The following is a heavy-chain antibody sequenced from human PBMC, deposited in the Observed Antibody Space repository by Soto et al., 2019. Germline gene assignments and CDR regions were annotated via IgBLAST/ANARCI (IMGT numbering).Heavy chain of an antibody. CDR1: GYTFTSYG. Sequence: QVQLVQSGAEVKKPGASVKVSCKASGYTFTSYGISWVRQAPGQGLEWMGWISAYNGNTNYAQKLQGSVTMTTDTSTSTAYMELRSLRSDDTAVYYCARAPTYYDFWSGYYTEVGAEYFDLWGRGTLVTVSS. D-gene: IGHD3-3*01. J-gene: IGHJ2*01. CDR2: ISAYNGNT. V-gene: IGHV1-18*01. CDR3: ARAPTYYDFWSGYYTEVGAEYFDL.